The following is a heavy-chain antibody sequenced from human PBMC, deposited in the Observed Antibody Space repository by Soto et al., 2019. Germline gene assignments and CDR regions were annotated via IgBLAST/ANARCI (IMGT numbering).Heavy chain of an antibody. Sequence: QVQLVQSGAEVKKPGASVKVSCKASGYTFTSYFIHWVRQAPGQGLEWMGVFDPSGVATKSAQKFQGRLTMTRDTSTSTVYMDLTSLGSDDTALYYCARVSRGAFDIWGQGTLVTVSS. CDR2: FDPSGVAT. J-gene: IGHJ3*02. CDR3: ARVSRGAFDI. V-gene: IGHV1-46*01. CDR1: GYTFTSYF.